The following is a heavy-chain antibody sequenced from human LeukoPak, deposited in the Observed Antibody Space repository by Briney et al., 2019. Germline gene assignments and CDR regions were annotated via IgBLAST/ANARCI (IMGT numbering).Heavy chain of an antibody. CDR2: IYSSGST. CDR3: ATQAYGTGYDAFEI. CDR1: GGSMSTHY. D-gene: IGHD3-10*01. V-gene: IGHV4-4*07. J-gene: IGHJ3*02. Sequence: PSETLSLTCTVSGGSMSTHYWSRIRQPAGKGLEWIGRIYSSGSTNYNPSLQSRVAMSVDTSKKQFSLKLCSVTATDTAVCYCATQAYGTGYDAFEISGQGNIGTVSS.